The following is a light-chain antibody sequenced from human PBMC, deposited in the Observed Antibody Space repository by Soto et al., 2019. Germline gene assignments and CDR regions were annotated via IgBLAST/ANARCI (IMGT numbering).Light chain of an antibody. CDR3: AAWDDSLNGYV. V-gene: IGLV1-44*01. CDR1: TSNIGSNT. CDR2: NNN. Sequence: VLNQPPSASGTPGQGVPISCSGITSNIGSNTVNWYQQLPGTAPKLLIYNNNQRPSGVPDRFSGSKSGTSASLAIGGLQSEDEADYYCAAWDDSLNGYVFGTGTKVTVL. J-gene: IGLJ1*01.